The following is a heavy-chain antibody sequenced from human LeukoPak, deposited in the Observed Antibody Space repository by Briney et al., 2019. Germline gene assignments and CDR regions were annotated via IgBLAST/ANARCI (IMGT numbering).Heavy chain of an antibody. Sequence: GGSLRLSCAASGFTVSSNYMSWVRQAPGKGLEWVAFIRYDGSNKYYADSVKGRFTISRDNSKNTLYLQMNSLRAEDTAVYYCAKAHVGELSFDYWGQGTLVTVSS. D-gene: IGHD3-16*02. CDR1: GFTVSSNY. J-gene: IGHJ4*02. V-gene: IGHV3-30*02. CDR3: AKAHVGELSFDY. CDR2: IRYDGSNK.